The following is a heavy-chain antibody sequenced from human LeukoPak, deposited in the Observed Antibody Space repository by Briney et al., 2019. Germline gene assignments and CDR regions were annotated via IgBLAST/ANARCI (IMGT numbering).Heavy chain of an antibody. D-gene: IGHD3-3*01. Sequence: GGSLRLSCAASGFTFDRHTMRWVRQPPGKGPEWVSLIGWDGTNIDYADSVKGRFTIPRDNSKNFVYLQMHSLRTEDTALYYCTKDMEWGMDVWGQGTTVIVSS. CDR2: IGWDGTNI. CDR3: TKDMEWGMDV. J-gene: IGHJ6*02. V-gene: IGHV3-43*01. CDR1: GFTFDRHT.